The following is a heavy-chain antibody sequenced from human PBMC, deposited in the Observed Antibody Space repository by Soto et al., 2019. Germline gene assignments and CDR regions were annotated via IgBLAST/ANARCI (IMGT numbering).Heavy chain of an antibody. CDR1: GFTFSDYD. CDR2: IGIAGDT. Sequence: DVQLVESGGTLVQPGGSLRLSCAASGFTFSDYDMHWVRQATGKGLEWVSGIGIAGDTYYSGSVKGRFTISRENAKNSLYLQMNSLRAGDTAVYYCARDCHGMDVWGQGTTVTVSS. V-gene: IGHV3-13*01. CDR3: ARDCHGMDV. J-gene: IGHJ6*02.